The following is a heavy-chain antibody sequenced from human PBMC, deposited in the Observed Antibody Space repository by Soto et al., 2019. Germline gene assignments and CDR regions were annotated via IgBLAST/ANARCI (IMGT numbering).Heavy chain of an antibody. D-gene: IGHD2-8*02. Sequence: QVQLQQWGAGLLKPSETLSLTCAVYGGSFSGYYWTWIRQPPGTGLEWIGEINHSGSTNYNPSLKSRXXXXXXTSXXXFSLXXTXXXXXDTAVYYCARDKITGLFDYWGQGTLVTVSS. CDR3: ARDKITGLFDY. V-gene: IGHV4-34*01. CDR2: INHSGST. CDR1: GGSFSGYY. J-gene: IGHJ4*02.